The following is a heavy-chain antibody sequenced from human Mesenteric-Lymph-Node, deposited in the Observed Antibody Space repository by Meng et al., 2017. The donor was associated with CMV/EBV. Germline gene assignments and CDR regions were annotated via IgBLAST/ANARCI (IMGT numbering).Heavy chain of an antibody. CDR2: VHSTGDT. CDR3: ARSGTYCSNTACYAFDS. J-gene: IGHJ4*02. Sequence: SETLSLTCSVSGGSIGGYYWSWLRQNPGKGLEWIAYVHSTGDTNYSPSLKGRVTVSADTSKRQFSLRLNSVTAADTAVYYCARSGTYCSNTACYAFDSWGQGTLVTVSS. D-gene: IGHD2-2*01. CDR1: GGSIGGYY. V-gene: IGHV4-59*01.